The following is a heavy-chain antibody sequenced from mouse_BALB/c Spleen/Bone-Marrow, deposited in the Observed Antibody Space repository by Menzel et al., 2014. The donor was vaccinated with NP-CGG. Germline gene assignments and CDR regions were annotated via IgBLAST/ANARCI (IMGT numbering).Heavy chain of an antibody. CDR2: INPSNGGT. J-gene: IGHJ3*01. Sequence: VQLQQSGAELVKPGASAKLSCKASGYTFTSYYMYWVKQRPGQGLEWIGEINPSNGGTNFNEKFKNKATLTVDKSSSTAYMQLSSLIFEDSAVYYCTRSNGNWFAYWGQGTLVTVSA. V-gene: IGHV1S81*02. CDR1: GYTFTSYY. CDR3: TRSNGNWFAY. D-gene: IGHD2-1*01.